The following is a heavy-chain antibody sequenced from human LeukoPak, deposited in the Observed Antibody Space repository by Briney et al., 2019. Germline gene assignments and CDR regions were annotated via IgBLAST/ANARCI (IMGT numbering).Heavy chain of an antibody. CDR1: GASIRSSSYY. V-gene: IGHV4-39*01. CDR2: IYFTANT. CDR3: ARHYDILTGYYNPFAY. D-gene: IGHD3-9*01. J-gene: IGHJ4*02. Sequence: PSETLSLTCTVSGASIRSSSYYWGWLRQPPGKGLEWIGSIYFTANTYYNPSLKSPFTISVDTSMSPFSLKLSSVTAPDTAVYFCARHYDILTGYYNPFAYWGPGDLGTASS.